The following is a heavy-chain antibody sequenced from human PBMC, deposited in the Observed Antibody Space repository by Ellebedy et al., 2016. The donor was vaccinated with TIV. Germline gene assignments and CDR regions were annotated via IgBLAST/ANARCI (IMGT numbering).Heavy chain of an antibody. Sequence: ASVKVSCKASGYGFSSSWIGWVRQMPGKGLELMGVIYPGDSDTRYSPSFQGQVTISADKSISTAYLQWSSLKASDTAMYYCAGQDIVVLPAALGNAFDIWGQGTMVSVSS. CDR2: IYPGDSDT. V-gene: IGHV5-51*01. CDR1: GYGFSSSW. CDR3: AGQDIVVLPAALGNAFDI. D-gene: IGHD2-2*01. J-gene: IGHJ3*02.